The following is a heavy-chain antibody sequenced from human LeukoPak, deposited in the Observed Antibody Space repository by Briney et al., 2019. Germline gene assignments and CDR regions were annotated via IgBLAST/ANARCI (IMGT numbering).Heavy chain of an antibody. CDR1: GFTFTSSA. CDR3: AADLSGYCSGGSCYDTPYYYYGMDV. CDR2: IVVGRGNT. V-gene: IGHV1-58*02. J-gene: IGHJ6*04. Sequence: GTSVKVSCKASGFTFTSSAMQWVRQARGQRLEWIGWIVVGRGNTNYAQKFQERVTITRDMSTSTAYMELSSLRSEDTAVYYCAADLSGYCSGGSCYDTPYYYYGMDVWGKGTTVTVSS. D-gene: IGHD2-15*01.